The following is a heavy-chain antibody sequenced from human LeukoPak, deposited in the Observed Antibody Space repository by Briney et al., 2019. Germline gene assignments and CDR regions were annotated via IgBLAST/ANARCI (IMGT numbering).Heavy chain of an antibody. J-gene: IGHJ4*02. D-gene: IGHD5-24*01. CDR1: GGSISSPNW. V-gene: IGHV4-4*02. CDR2: IYYSGST. CDR3: ARVQEMATSFDY. Sequence: SETLSLTCAVSGGSISSPNWWTWVRQPPGKGLEWIGYIYYSGSTNYNPSLKSRVTISVDTSKNQFSLKLSSVTAADTAVYYCARVQEMATSFDYWGQGTLVTVSS.